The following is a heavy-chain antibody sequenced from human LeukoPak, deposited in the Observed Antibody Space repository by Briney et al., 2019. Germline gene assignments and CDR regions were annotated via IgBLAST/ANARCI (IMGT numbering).Heavy chain of an antibody. CDR3: ASNLGARNAFDI. J-gene: IGHJ3*02. Sequence: PGGSLTLSCAASGFPLVNYWMSWVRQPPGKGLEWVSVIYSGGSTYYADSVKGRFTISRDNSKNTLYLQVNSLRAEDTAVYYCASNLGARNAFDIWGQGTMVTVSS. CDR1: GFPLVNYW. V-gene: IGHV3-53*01. D-gene: IGHD1-1*01. CDR2: IYSGGST.